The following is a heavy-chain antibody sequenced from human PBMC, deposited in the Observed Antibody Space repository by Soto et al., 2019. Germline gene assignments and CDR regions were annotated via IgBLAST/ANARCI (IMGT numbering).Heavy chain of an antibody. CDR1: GFTFNTYA. J-gene: IGHJ4*02. V-gene: IGHV3-23*05. D-gene: IGHD6-19*01. CDR2: IGSDGTAI. CDR3: AKPGLTVAGTRYFDR. Sequence: LRLSCAASGFTFNTYAMSWVRQAPGKGLEWVSAIGSDGTAIQYAESVKGRFTISKDNSKDTLYLQMNSLRAEDTAVYYCAKPGLTVAGTRYFDRWGQGTLVTVSS.